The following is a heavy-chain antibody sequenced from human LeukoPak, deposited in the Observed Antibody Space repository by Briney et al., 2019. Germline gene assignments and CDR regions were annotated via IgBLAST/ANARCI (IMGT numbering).Heavy chain of an antibody. D-gene: IGHD4-17*01. CDR1: GFIFSTYG. CDR2: IWYDGRNK. CDR3: GRDVVALDGDYVLDY. V-gene: IGHV3-33*01. Sequence: PGGSLRLSCAASGFIFSTYGMHWVRQAPGKGLEWVAVIWYDGRNKYYGDSVKGRFTISRDNSKNTLYLQMNSLRGEDTAVYYCGRDVVALDGDYVLDYWGQGTLVTVSS. J-gene: IGHJ4*02.